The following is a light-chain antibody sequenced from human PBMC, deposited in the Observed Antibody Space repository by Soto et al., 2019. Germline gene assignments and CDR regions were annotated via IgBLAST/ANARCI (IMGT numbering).Light chain of an antibody. CDR1: QSISDT. CDR2: GAS. CDR3: QQYDNWPWT. V-gene: IGKV3-15*01. J-gene: IGKJ1*01. Sequence: EIVMTQSPAPLSVSPGGRATLSCRASQSISDTLAWYQQKPGQAPRLLIYGASRRATGFPARFSGSGSGTDFTLTISNLQSEDFAVYYGQQYDNWPWTFGQGTKVEI.